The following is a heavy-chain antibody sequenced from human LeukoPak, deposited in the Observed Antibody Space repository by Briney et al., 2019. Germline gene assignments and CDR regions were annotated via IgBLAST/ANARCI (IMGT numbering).Heavy chain of an antibody. CDR3: ARDGHEYYYGSGSYGD. V-gene: IGHV3-53*01. CDR1: GFTVSSNY. Sequence: PGGSLRLSCAASGFTVSSNYMSWVRQAPGKGLEWVSVIYSGGSTYYADSVKGRFTISRDNSKNTLYLQMNSLRAEDTAVYYCARDGHEYYYGSGSYGDWGQGTLVTVSS. D-gene: IGHD3-10*01. CDR2: IYSGGST. J-gene: IGHJ4*02.